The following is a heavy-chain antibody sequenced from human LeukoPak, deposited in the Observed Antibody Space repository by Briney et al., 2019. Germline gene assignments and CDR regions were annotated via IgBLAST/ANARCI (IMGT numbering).Heavy chain of an antibody. J-gene: IGHJ4*02. V-gene: IGHV2-5*02. D-gene: IGHD4-23*01. CDR2: IYWDDDK. CDR3: AHLPSTTVVSWVYYFDY. Sequence: SGPMLVNPTQTLTLTCTFSGFSLSNSGGGVVWFRQPPGKALEWLALIYWDDDKRYSPSLKSRLTITKDTSKNQVVLTMTNMDPADTATYYCAHLPSTTVVSWVYYFDYWGQGTLVTVSS. CDR1: GFSLSNSGGG.